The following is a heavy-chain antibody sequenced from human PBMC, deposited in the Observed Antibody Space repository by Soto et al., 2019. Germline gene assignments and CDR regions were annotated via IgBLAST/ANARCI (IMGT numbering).Heavy chain of an antibody. Sequence: QVQLQESGPGLVKPSETLSLTCTVSGGSISSYYWSWIRQPPGKGLEWIGYIYYSGSTNYNPPLKSRVTISVDTSKNQFSLQLSSVTAADTAVYYCARRYGVGFDYWGQGTLVTVSS. D-gene: IGHD4-17*01. J-gene: IGHJ4*02. CDR2: IYYSGST. CDR1: GGSISSYY. V-gene: IGHV4-59*08. CDR3: ARRYGVGFDY.